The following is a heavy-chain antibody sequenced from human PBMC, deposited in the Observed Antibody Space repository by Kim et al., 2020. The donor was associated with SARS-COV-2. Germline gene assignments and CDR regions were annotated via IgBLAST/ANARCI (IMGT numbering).Heavy chain of an antibody. CDR2: IYYSGST. D-gene: IGHD2-21*02. CDR1: GGSISSGDYY. CDR3: ATTRRGIVVVTAIFDY. Sequence: SETLSLTCTVSGGSISSGDYYWSWIRQPPGKGLEWIGYIYYSGSTYYNPSLKSRVTMSVDTSKNQFSLRLSSVTAADTAVYYCATTRRGIVVVTAIFDYWGQGTLVTVSS. J-gene: IGHJ4*02. V-gene: IGHV4-30-4*01.